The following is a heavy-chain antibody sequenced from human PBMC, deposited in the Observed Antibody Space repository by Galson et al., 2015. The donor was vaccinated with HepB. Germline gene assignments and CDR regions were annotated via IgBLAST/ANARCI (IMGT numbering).Heavy chain of an antibody. J-gene: IGHJ4*02. D-gene: IGHD2-15*01. CDR1: GFTVTKNH. CDR3: LGFPGY. V-gene: IGHV3-53*01. CDR2: IYSVGTT. Sequence: SLRLSCAASGFTVTKNHMTWVRQAPGKGLEWLSIIYSVGTTYYADSVKGRFTISRDNSKNTLYLQMNSLRAEDTAIYYCLGFPGYWSQGTLVTVSS.